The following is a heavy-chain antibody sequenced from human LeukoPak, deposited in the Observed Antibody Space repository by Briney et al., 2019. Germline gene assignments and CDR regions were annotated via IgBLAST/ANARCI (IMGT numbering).Heavy chain of an antibody. D-gene: IGHD5-18*01. J-gene: IGHJ4*02. V-gene: IGHV3-23*01. CDR1: DFSFITYA. CDR3: ARDAAMVSFDY. CDR2: ISGGGDAT. Sequence: PGGSLRLSCAASDFSFITYAMSWVRQAPGKGLEWVSTISGGGDATYYADSVKGLFTISRDNAKNSLYLQMNSLRAEDTAVYYCARDAAMVSFDYWGQGTLVTVSS.